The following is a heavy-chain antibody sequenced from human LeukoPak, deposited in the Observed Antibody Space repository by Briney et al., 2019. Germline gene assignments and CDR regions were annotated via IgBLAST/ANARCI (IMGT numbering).Heavy chain of an antibody. J-gene: IGHJ4*02. CDR2: IYYSGST. D-gene: IGHD2-15*01. CDR1: GGSISSYY. V-gene: IGHV4-59*01. CDR3: ARVSSGVYFDY. Sequence: PSETLSLTCTVSGGSISSYYWSWIRQPPGKGLELIGYIYYSGSTNYNPSLMSRVTISVDTSKNQFSLRLSSVTAADTAVYYCARVSSGVYFDYWGQGTLVTVSS.